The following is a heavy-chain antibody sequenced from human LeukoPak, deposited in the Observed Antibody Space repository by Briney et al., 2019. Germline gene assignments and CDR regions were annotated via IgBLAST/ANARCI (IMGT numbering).Heavy chain of an antibody. D-gene: IGHD3-10*01. Sequence: SETLSLTCTVSGGSISSYYWSWIRQPPGKGLEWIGSIYHSGSTYYNPSLKSRVTISVDTSKNQFSLKLSSVTAADTAVYYCAGDYGSGSYGFDYWGQGTLVTVSS. CDR3: AGDYGSGSYGFDY. V-gene: IGHV4-38-2*02. CDR1: GGSISSYY. CDR2: IYHSGST. J-gene: IGHJ4*02.